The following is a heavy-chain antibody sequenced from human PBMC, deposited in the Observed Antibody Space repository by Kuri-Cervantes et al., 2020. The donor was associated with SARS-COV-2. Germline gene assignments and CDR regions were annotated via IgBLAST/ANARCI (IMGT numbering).Heavy chain of an antibody. Sequence: ASVKVSCKASGGTFSSYAISWVRQAPGKGLEWMGGFDPEDGETIYAQKFQGRVTMTEDTSTDTAYMELSSLRSEDTAVYYCATTYAFLGGEPKSSPGYWGQGTLVTVSS. J-gene: IGHJ4*02. V-gene: IGHV1-24*01. CDR3: ATTYAFLGGEPKSSPGY. CDR2: FDPEDGET. D-gene: IGHD1-26*01. CDR1: GGTFSSYA.